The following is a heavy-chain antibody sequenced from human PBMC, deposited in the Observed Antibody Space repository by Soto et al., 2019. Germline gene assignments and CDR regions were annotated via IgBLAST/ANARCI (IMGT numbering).Heavy chain of an antibody. CDR1: GGTFSSYT. Sequence: ASVKVSCKASGGTFSSYTISWVRQAPGQGLEWMGGIIPIFGTANYAQKFQGRVTITADESTSTAYMELSSLRSEDTAVYYCARDPYYYDSSGTPARDYWGQGTLVTVSS. CDR3: ARDPYYYDSSGTPARDY. J-gene: IGHJ4*02. CDR2: IIPIFGTA. V-gene: IGHV1-69*13. D-gene: IGHD3-22*01.